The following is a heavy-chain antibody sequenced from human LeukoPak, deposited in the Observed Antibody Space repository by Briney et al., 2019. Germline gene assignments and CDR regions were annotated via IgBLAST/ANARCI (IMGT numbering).Heavy chain of an antibody. CDR2: ISSSSSYI. J-gene: IGHJ6*03. D-gene: IGHD1-1*01. CDR1: GFTFSSYS. V-gene: IGHV3-21*01. CDR3: ARCTLDYYYMDV. Sequence: SGGSLRLSCAASGFTFSSYSMNWVSQAPGKGLEWVSSISSSSSYIYYADSVKGRFTISRGNAKNSLYLQMNSLRAEDTAVYYCARCTLDYYYMDVWGKGTTVTVSS.